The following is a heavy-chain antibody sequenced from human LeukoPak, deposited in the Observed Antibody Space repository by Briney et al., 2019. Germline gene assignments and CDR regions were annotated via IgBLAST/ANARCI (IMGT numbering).Heavy chain of an antibody. CDR2: IWYDGSNK. V-gene: IGHV3-33*06. CDR1: GFTFSSYG. Sequence: GGSLRLSCAASGFTFSSYGMHWVRQAPGKGLEWVAVIWYDGSNKYYADSVKGRFTISRDNSKNTLYLQMNSLRAENTAVYYCAKESVGYCSSTSCQRGFDYWGQGTLVTVSS. J-gene: IGHJ4*02. CDR3: AKESVGYCSSTSCQRGFDY. D-gene: IGHD2-2*01.